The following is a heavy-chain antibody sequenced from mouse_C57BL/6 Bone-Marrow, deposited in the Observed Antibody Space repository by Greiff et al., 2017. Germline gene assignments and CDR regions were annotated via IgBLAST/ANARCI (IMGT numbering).Heavy chain of an antibody. CDR3: TRALLYGNFAY. J-gene: IGHJ3*01. V-gene: IGHV5-9-1*02. Sequence: EVKLEESGEGLVKPGGSLKLSCAASGFTFSSYAMSWVRQTPEKRLEWVAYISSGGDYIYYADTVKGRFTISRDNARNTLYLQMSSLKSEDTAMYYCTRALLYGNFAYWGQGTLVTVSA. CDR1: GFTFSSYA. D-gene: IGHD2-1*01. CDR2: ISSGGDYI.